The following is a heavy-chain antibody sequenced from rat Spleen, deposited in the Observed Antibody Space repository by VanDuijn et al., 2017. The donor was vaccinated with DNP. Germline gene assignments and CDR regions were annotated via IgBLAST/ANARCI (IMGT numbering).Heavy chain of an antibody. D-gene: IGHD1-4*01. V-gene: IGHV3-3*01. CDR3: ARWPGYNPPYAMDA. Sequence: EVHLQESGPGLVQPSQSLSLTCSVTAYSITSSYRWNWIRKFPGNKLEWMGSVNSAGTTNYNPSLKSRISITRDTSKNQLFLQVNSVTTEDTATYYCARWPGYNPPYAMDAWGQGTSVTVSS. CDR1: AYSITSSYR. J-gene: IGHJ4*01. CDR2: VNSAGTT.